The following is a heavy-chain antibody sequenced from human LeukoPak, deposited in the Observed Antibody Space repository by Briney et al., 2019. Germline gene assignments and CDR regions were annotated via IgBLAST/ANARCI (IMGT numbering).Heavy chain of an antibody. CDR1: GYTFTNYG. CDR3: ARGGAAAGIWVNAFDI. CDR2: ISAYNGNT. J-gene: IGHJ3*02. Sequence: ASVKVSCKASGYTFTNYGISWVRQAPGQGLEWMGWISAYNGNTNYAQKLQGRVTMTTDTSTSTAYMELRSLRYDDTAVYYCARGGAAAGIWVNAFDIWGQGTMVTVSS. V-gene: IGHV1-18*01. D-gene: IGHD6-13*01.